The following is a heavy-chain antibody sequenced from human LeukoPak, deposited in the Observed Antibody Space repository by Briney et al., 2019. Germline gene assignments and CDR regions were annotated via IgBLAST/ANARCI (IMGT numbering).Heavy chain of an antibody. V-gene: IGHV4-39*07. CDR2: IYYSGST. J-gene: IGHJ6*03. CDR1: GGSISSSSYY. CDR3: ARGAYDSSGYYPGDYYYMDV. D-gene: IGHD3-22*01. Sequence: PSETLSLTCTVSGGSISSSSYYWGWIRQPPGKGLEWIGSIYYSGSTYYNPSLKSRVTISVDTSKNQSSLKLSSVTAADTAVYYCARGAYDSSGYYPGDYYYMDVWGKGTTVTVSS.